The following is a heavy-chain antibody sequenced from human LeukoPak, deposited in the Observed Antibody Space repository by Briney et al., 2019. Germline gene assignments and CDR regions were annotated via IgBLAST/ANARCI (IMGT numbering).Heavy chain of an antibody. V-gene: IGHV3-23*01. J-gene: IGHJ4*02. CDR3: ARDPDPYQLLSPTVDY. D-gene: IGHD2-2*01. Sequence: PGGSLRLSCAASGFTFSSYAMSWVRQAPGKGLEWVSAISGSGGSTYYADSVKGRFTISRDNSKNTLYLQMNSLRAEDTAVYYCARDPDPYQLLSPTVDYWGQGTLVTVSS. CDR2: ISGSGGST. CDR1: GFTFSSYA.